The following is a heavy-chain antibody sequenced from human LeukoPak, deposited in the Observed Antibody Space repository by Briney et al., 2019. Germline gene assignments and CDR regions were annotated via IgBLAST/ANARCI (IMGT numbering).Heavy chain of an antibody. J-gene: IGHJ4*02. D-gene: IGHD3-10*01. CDR3: ARSLWFGDSNLDY. Sequence: GGSLRLSCAASGFTFSTYTMNWVRQAPGKGLEWVSSISTSSIYIYYADSLKGRFTISRDNAKNSLYLQMSNLRAEDTAMYYCARSLWFGDSNLDYWGQGTLVTVSS. CDR1: GFTFSTYT. CDR2: ISTSSIYI. V-gene: IGHV3-21*01.